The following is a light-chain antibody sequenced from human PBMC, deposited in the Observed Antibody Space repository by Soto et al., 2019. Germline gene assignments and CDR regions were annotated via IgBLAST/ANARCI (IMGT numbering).Light chain of an antibody. V-gene: IGLV2-14*01. Sequence: QSVLTQPASVSGSPGQSITILCTGTSSDVGGYNYVSWYQQYPGKAPKLMIYEVNNRPSGVSNRFSGSKSGNTASLTISGLQADDEADYYCSSYTTDNTRVFGGGTKVTVL. CDR1: SSDVGGYNY. J-gene: IGLJ2*01. CDR3: SSYTTDNTRV. CDR2: EVN.